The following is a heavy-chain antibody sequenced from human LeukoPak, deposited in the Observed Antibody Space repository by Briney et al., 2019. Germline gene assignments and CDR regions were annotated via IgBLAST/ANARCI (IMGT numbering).Heavy chain of an antibody. Sequence: SETLSLTCTVSGGSISSSSYYWGWIRQPPGKGLEWIGSIYYSGSTYYNPSLKSRVTISVDTSKNQFSLKLSSVTAADTAVYYCARQWADYDILTGYSLGYFDYWGQGTLVTVSS. V-gene: IGHV4-39*07. CDR1: GGSISSSSYY. CDR3: ARQWADYDILTGYSLGYFDY. D-gene: IGHD3-9*01. J-gene: IGHJ4*02. CDR2: IYYSGST.